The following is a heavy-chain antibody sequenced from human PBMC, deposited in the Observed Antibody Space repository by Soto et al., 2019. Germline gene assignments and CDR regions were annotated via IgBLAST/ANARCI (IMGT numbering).Heavy chain of an antibody. Sequence: QVQLQESGPGLVKPSETLSLTCTVSGGSISSYYWSWIRQPPGKGLEWIGYIYYSGSTNYNPSLKSRVTISVDTSKHQFSLKLSSVTAADTAVYYCARSSDPYYYYYGMDVWGQGTTVTVSS. V-gene: IGHV4-59*01. J-gene: IGHJ6*02. CDR1: GGSISSYY. CDR3: ARSSDPYYYYYGMDV. CDR2: IYYSGST.